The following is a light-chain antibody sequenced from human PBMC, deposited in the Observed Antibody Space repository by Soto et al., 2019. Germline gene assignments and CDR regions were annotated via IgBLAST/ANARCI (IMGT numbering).Light chain of an antibody. V-gene: IGLV1-51*01. CDR2: DNN. J-gene: IGLJ2*01. Sequence: QSVLTQPPSVSAAPGQKVTISCSGSSSNIGNNYVSWYQQLPGTAPKLLIYDNNKRPSGIPDRLSGSKSGTSATLGITGLQTGDEADYYCGTWDYRLSAVVFGGGTKLTVL. CDR3: GTWDYRLSAVV. CDR1: SSNIGNNY.